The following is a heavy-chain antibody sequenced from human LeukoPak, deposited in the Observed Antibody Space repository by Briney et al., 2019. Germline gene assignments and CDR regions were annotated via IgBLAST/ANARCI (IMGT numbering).Heavy chain of an antibody. CDR2: IYYSGST. V-gene: IGHV4-34*01. CDR3: AGDTGYFDY. Sequence: PSETLSLTCAVYGGSFSGYYWSWIRQPPGKGLEWIGSIYYSGSTYYNPSLKSRVTISVGTSKNQFSLKLSSVTAADTAVYYCAGDTGYFDYWGQGTLVTVSS. J-gene: IGHJ4*02. CDR1: GGSFSGYY. D-gene: IGHD2-8*02.